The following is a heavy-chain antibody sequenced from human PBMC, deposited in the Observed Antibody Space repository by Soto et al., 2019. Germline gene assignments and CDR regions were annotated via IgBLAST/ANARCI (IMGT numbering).Heavy chain of an antibody. J-gene: IGHJ5*02. CDR1: GYTFSNYA. CDR3: ARAGPSSTVYALIVYWFQP. Sequence: SVNVSCKASGYTFSNYAITWVLQAPVQGLEWMGWISAYNGNTKYAQKFQGRVTMTTGTSTATAHMDLTSLRSDDTAVYYCARAGPSSTVYALIVYWFQPWRKGNPVTVSS. D-gene: IGHD2-8*01. V-gene: IGHV1-18*04. CDR2: ISAYNGNT.